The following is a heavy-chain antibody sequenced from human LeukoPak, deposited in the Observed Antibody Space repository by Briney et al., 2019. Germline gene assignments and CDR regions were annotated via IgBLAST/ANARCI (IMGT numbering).Heavy chain of an antibody. CDR1: GFNLDDHG. CDR2: INWNGGST. V-gene: IGHV3-20*04. CDR3: ARVFAVADNYMDV. J-gene: IGHJ6*03. D-gene: IGHD2-21*01. Sequence: GGSLRLSCAASGFNLDDHGMSWVRQAPGKVLEWVSDINWNGGSTGYADSVKGRFTISRDKAKNSLYLQMNSLRAEDTALYYCARVFAVADNYMDVWGKGTTVTVSS.